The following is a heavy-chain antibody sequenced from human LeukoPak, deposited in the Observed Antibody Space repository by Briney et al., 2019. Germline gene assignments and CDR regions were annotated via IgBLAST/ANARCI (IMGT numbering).Heavy chain of an antibody. CDR3: ARERRGYGGYDSVRGDY. CDR2: ISSSGSTI. CDR1: GFTFSSYE. J-gene: IGHJ4*02. V-gene: IGHV3-48*03. Sequence: GGSLRLSCAASGFTFSSYEMNWVRQAPGKGLEWVSYISSSGSTIYYADSVKGRFTISRDNAKNSLYLQMNSLRAEDTAVYYCARERRGYGGYDSVRGDYWGQGTLVTVSS. D-gene: IGHD5-12*01.